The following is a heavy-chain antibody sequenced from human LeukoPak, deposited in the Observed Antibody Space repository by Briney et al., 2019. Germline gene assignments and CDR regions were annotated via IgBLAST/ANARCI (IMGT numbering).Heavy chain of an antibody. J-gene: IGHJ4*02. V-gene: IGHV4-59*08. Sequence: PSETLALTCTVSGGSVSSYYWSWIRQPPGKGLEWIAYIYYSGSTKYNPSLKSRVTISLDRSKNQFSLKLRSVTAADTAVYYCARVRYCSTNRCYDREFDNWGQGTLVTVSS. CDR3: ARVRYCSTNRCYDREFDN. CDR1: GGSVSSYY. CDR2: IYYSGST. D-gene: IGHD2-2*01.